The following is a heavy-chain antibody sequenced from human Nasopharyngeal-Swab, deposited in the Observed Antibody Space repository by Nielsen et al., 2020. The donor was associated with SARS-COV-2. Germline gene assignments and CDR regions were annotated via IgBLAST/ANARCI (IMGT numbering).Heavy chain of an antibody. Sequence: ESLKISCAASGFTFSSYSMNWVRQAPGKGLEWVSSISSSSSYIYYADSVKGRFTISRDNAKNSLYLQMNSLRAEDTAVYYCARDSDYYGSGAAMDLAYWGQGTLVTVSS. V-gene: IGHV3-21*01. CDR3: ARDSDYYGSGAAMDLAY. D-gene: IGHD3-10*01. CDR1: GFTFSSYS. CDR2: ISSSSSYI. J-gene: IGHJ4*02.